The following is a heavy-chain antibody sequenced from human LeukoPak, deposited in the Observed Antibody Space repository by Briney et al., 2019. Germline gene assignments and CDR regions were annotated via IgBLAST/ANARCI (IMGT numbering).Heavy chain of an antibody. D-gene: IGHD6-19*01. Sequence: WASVKVSRKASGYTFTSYGISWVRQAPGQGLEWMGWISAYNGNTNYARKLQGRVTMTTDTSTSTAYMELRSLRSDDTAVYYCARARQWLPTGGFDYWGQGTLVTVSS. CDR1: GYTFTSYG. CDR2: ISAYNGNT. CDR3: ARARQWLPTGGFDY. J-gene: IGHJ4*02. V-gene: IGHV1-18*01.